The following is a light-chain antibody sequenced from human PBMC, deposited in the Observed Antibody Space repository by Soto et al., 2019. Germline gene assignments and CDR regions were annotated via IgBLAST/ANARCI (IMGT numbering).Light chain of an antibody. CDR1: QSVSAS. J-gene: IGKJ5*01. V-gene: IGKV3-15*01. CDR3: QQHNQWPIT. CDR2: GVS. Sequence: EIVMTQSPATLSVSPGERATLSCRASQSVSASLAWYQQKPGQAPRLLIYGVSTRAPGLPGRFSGSGSGTEFTLTINSLQSEDSAVYYCQQHNQWPITFGQGTRLEIK.